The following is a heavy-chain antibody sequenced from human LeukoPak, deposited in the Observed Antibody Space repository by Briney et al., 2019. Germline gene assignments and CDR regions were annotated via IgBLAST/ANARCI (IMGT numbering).Heavy chain of an antibody. J-gene: IGHJ6*02. CDR2: ISHNGNVN. D-gene: IGHD3-16*01. V-gene: IGHV3-7*03. Sequence: GTSLRLSCAASGFTFSSYWMNWARQAPGKGLEWVASISHNGNVNYYVDSVKGRFTISRDNAKNSLYLQMSNLRAEDTAVYFCARGGGLDVWGQGATVTVSS. CDR1: GFTFSSYW. CDR3: ARGGGLDV.